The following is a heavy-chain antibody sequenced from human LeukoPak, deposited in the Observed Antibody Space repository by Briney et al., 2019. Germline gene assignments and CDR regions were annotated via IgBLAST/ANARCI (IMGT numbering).Heavy chain of an antibody. CDR3: ARFRGYSYGSYMDV. CDR2: MNPNSGNT. D-gene: IGHD5-18*01. V-gene: IGHV1-8*03. Sequence: ASVKVSCKASGYTFTSYDINWVRQATGQGLAWMGWMNPNSGNTGYAQKFQGRVTITRNTSISTAYMELSSLRSEDTAVYYCARFRGYSYGSYMDVWGKGTTVTVSS. CDR1: GYTFTSYD. J-gene: IGHJ6*03.